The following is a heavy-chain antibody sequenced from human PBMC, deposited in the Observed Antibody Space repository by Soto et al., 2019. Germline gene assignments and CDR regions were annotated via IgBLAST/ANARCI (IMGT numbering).Heavy chain of an antibody. CDR2: IYHSGST. CDR3: ARGVWFGELLRVGWFDP. J-gene: IGHJ5*02. Sequence: QLQLQESGSGLVKPSQTLSLTCAVSGGSISSGGYSWSWIRQPPGKGLEWIGYIYHSGSTYYNPPLKSRVTISVDRSKNQFSLKLSSVTAADTAVYYCARGVWFGELLRVGWFDPWGQGTLVTVSS. V-gene: IGHV4-30-2*01. CDR1: GGSISSGGYS. D-gene: IGHD3-10*01.